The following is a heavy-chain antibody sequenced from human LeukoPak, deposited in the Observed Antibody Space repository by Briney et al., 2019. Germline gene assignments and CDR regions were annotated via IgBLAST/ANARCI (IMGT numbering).Heavy chain of an antibody. D-gene: IGHD4-11*01. CDR1: GGTFSSYA. Sequence: ASVKVSCKASGGTFSSYAISWVRQAPGQGLEWMGWINPNSGGTNYAQKFQGRVTMTRDTSISTAYMELSRLRSDDTALYYCARDSNADYFDYWGQGTLVTVSS. V-gene: IGHV1-2*02. CDR2: INPNSGGT. J-gene: IGHJ4*02. CDR3: ARDSNADYFDY.